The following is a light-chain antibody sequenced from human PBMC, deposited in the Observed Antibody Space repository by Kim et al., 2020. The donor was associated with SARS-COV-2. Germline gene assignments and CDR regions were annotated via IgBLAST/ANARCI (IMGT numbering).Light chain of an antibody. Sequence: EIVMTQSPATLSVSPGERATLSCRASQSVSSNLAWYQQKPGQAPRLLIYGASTRATGIPGRFSGSGSGTEFTLTISSLQSEDFAVYYWQQYSQRPRTFGGVAKVDIK. J-gene: IGKJ4*01. CDR2: GAS. CDR1: QSVSSN. CDR3: QQYSQRPRT. V-gene: IGKV3-15*01.